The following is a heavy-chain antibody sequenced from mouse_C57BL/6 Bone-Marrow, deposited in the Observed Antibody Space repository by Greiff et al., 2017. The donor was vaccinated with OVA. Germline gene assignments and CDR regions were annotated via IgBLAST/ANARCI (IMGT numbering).Heavy chain of an antibody. CDR3: ASEGDY. Sequence: EVMLVESGGDLVKPGGSLKLSCAASGFTFSSYGMSWVRQTPDKRLEWVATISSGGSYTYYPDSVKGRFTISRDNAKNTLYLQMSSLKSEDTAMYYCASEGDYWGQGTTLTVSS. CDR1: GFTFSSYG. J-gene: IGHJ2*01. CDR2: ISSGGSYT. V-gene: IGHV5-6*01.